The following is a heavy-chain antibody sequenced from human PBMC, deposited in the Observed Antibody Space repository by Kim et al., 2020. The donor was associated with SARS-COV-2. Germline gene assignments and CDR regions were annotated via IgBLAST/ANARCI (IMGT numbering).Heavy chain of an antibody. Sequence: SETLSLTCAVYGGSFSGYYWSWIRQPPGKGLEWIGEINHSGSTNYNPSLKSRVTISVDTSKNQFSLKLSSVTAADTAVYYCARVSNSRVFGVVIPPGYYYYMDVWGKGTTVTVSS. J-gene: IGHJ6*03. V-gene: IGHV4-34*01. D-gene: IGHD3-3*01. CDR1: GGSFSGYY. CDR2: INHSGST. CDR3: ARVSNSRVFGVVIPPGYYYYMDV.